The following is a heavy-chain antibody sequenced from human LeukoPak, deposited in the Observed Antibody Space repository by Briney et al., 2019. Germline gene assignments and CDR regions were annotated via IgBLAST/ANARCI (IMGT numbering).Heavy chain of an antibody. CDR1: GFSFSSFW. Sequence: GSLRLSCAASGFSFSSFWMTWVRQAPGKGLEWVANINPDGSAKYYVDSVKGRFTISRDNAKNSLYLQMSSLRAEDTAVYYWATPDEAEVGLYWAQETRATVSS. CDR3: ATPDEAEVGLY. J-gene: IGHJ4*02. V-gene: IGHV3-7*01. D-gene: IGHD5-24*01. CDR2: INPDGSAK.